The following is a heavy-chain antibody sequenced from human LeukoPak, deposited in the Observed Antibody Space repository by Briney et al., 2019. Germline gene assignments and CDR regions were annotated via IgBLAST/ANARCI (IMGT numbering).Heavy chain of an antibody. Sequence: PGGSLRLSCAASGFTFSSYWMSWVRQAPGKGLVWVSRINTDGSSISYADSVKGRFIISRDNAKNTLHLQLDSLRVEDTAIYYCVRGYSGAYRIDYWGQGTLVTVSS. CDR3: VRGYSGAYRIDY. J-gene: IGHJ4*02. V-gene: IGHV3-74*01. D-gene: IGHD5-12*01. CDR2: INTDGSSI. CDR1: GFTFSSYW.